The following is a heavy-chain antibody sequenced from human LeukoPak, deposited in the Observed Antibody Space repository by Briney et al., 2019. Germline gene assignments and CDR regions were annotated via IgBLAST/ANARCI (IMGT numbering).Heavy chain of an antibody. CDR1: GLTVSSNY. D-gene: IGHD4/OR15-4a*01. CDR3: ARRAGAYSHPYDY. J-gene: IGHJ4*02. CDR2: IYSGGST. V-gene: IGHV3-53*01. Sequence: GGSLRLSCAASGLTVSSNYMSWVRQAPGKGLEWVSIIYSGGSTFYADSVKGRFTISRDNSKNTLYLQMNSLRAEDTAVYYCARRAGAYSHPYDYWGQGTLVTVSS.